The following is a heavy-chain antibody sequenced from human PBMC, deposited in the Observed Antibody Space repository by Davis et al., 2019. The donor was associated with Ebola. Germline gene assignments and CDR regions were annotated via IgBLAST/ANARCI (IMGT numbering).Heavy chain of an antibody. CDR3: ARRGGYDFWSGYGVRFDP. Sequence: GSLRLSCAVYGGSFSGYYWSWIRQPSGKGLEWIGEINHSGSTNYNPSLKSRVTISVDTSKNQFSLKLSSVTAADTAVYYCARRGGYDFWSGYGVRFDPWGQGTLVTVSS. V-gene: IGHV4-34*01. D-gene: IGHD3-3*01. CDR2: INHSGST. J-gene: IGHJ5*02. CDR1: GGSFSGYY.